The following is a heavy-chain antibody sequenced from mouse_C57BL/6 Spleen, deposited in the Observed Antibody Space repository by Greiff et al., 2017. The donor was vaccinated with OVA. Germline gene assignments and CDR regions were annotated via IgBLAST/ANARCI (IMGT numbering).Heavy chain of an antibody. Sequence: LVESGAELVRPGASVTLSCKASGYTFTDYEMYWVKQTPVHGLEWIGAIDPETGGTAYNQKFKGKAILTADKSSSTAYMKLRSLTSEDSAVYYYTISGEAYWGQGTLVTVSA. J-gene: IGHJ3*01. CDR3: TISGEAY. CDR1: GYTFTDYE. V-gene: IGHV1-15*01. CDR2: IDPETGGT.